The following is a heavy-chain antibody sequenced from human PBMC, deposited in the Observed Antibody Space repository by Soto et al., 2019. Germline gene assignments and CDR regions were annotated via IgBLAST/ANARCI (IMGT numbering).Heavy chain of an antibody. CDR2: IYYSGST. J-gene: IGHJ4*02. CDR3: ARDPEGNRGFDY. CDR1: GGSISSYY. V-gene: IGHV4-59*01. D-gene: IGHD1-1*01. Sequence: SETLSLTCTVSGGSISSYYWSWIRQPPGKGLEWIGYIYYSGSTNYNPSLKSRVTISVDTSKNQFSLKLSSVTAADTAVCYCARDPEGNRGFDYGGRGPLVTVSS.